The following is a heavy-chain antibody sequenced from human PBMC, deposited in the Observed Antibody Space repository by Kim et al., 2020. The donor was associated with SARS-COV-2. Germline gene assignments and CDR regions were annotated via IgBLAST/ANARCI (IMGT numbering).Heavy chain of an antibody. CDR1: GYTFTGYY. D-gene: IGHD3-3*01. CDR2: INPNTGGT. Sequence: ASVKVSCKAFGYTFTGYYLHWVRQAPGQGLEWMGRINPNTGGTKYVQKFQGRVTMTRDTSISTAYMELSRLRSDDTAFYYCARVANYDFWSGYEGDDYWGQGTLVNVSS. CDR3: ARVANYDFWSGYEGDDY. V-gene: IGHV1-2*06. J-gene: IGHJ4*02.